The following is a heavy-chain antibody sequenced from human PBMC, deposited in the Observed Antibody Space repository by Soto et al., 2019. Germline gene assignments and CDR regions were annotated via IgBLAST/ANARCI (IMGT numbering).Heavy chain of an antibody. CDR2: VYHTGAT. D-gene: IGHD5-12*01. V-gene: IGHV4-59*01. CDR1: GASISSSY. CDR3: ARGGNRYSNVASGVGGFDY. J-gene: IGHJ4*02. Sequence: QMHLQESGPGLVKPSETLSLTCTVSGASISSSYWSWIRQSPERGLEWIAYVYHTGATNYNPSLKSRVTISLDTSKGQFSLNLTSLTTADTAVYFCARGGNRYSNVASGVGGFDYWGQGSLVTDSS.